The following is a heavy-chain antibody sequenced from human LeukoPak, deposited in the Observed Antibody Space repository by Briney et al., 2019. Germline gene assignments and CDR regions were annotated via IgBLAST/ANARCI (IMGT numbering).Heavy chain of an antibody. J-gene: IGHJ5*02. CDR1: GYTLTELS. D-gene: IGHD3-22*01. CDR3: ATVPNYYDSSGYYVWFDP. CDR2: FDPEDGET. Sequence: ASVKVSCKVSGYTLTELSMHWVRQAPGKGLEWMGGFDPEDGETIYAQKFQGRVTMTEDTSTDTAYMELSSLRSEDTAVYYCATVPNYYDSSGYYVWFDPWGQGTLVTVSS. V-gene: IGHV1-24*01.